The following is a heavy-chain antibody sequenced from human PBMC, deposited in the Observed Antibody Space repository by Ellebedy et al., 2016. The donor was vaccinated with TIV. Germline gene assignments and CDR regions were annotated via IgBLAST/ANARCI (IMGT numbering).Heavy chain of an antibody. CDR1: RYTFTGYY. J-gene: IGHJ4*02. CDR3: AREETVGAAHFDY. V-gene: IGHV1-2*02. CDR2: INPNSGGT. Sequence: ASVKVSXKASRYTFTGYYMHWVRQAPGQGLEWMGWINPNSGGTNYAQKFQGRVTMTRDTSISTAYMELSRLRSDDTAVYYCAREETVGAAHFDYWGQGTLVTVSS. D-gene: IGHD1-26*01.